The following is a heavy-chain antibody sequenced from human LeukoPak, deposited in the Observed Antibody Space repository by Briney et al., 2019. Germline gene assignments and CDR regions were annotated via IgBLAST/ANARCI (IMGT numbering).Heavy chain of an antibody. D-gene: IGHD6-19*01. V-gene: IGHV4-59*08. CDR2: IYYSGST. Sequence: SETLSLTCTVSGDSISSYYWSWIRQPPGKGLEWIGHIYYSGSTNYNPSLKSRVTISVDTSKNQFSLKLSSVTAADTAVYYCARRSSGWYDYWGQGTLVTVSS. CDR1: GDSISSYY. CDR3: ARRSSGWYDY. J-gene: IGHJ4*02.